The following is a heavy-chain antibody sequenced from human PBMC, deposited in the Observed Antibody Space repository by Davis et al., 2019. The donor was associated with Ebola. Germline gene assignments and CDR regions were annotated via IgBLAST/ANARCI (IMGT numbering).Heavy chain of an antibody. CDR1: GYTFTSYY. D-gene: IGHD3-22*01. CDR2: INPSGGST. Sequence: ASVKVSCKASGYTFTSYYMHWVRQAPGQGLEWMGIINPSGGSTSYAQKFQGRVTMTRDTSISTAYMELSRLRSDDTAVYYCASYYYDSSGYYPFDYWGQGTLVTVSS. J-gene: IGHJ4*02. V-gene: IGHV1-46*01. CDR3: ASYYYDSSGYYPFDY.